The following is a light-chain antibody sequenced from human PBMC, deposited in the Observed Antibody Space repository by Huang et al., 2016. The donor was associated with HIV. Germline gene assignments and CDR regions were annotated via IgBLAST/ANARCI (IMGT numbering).Light chain of an antibody. CDR1: QSVISDY. V-gene: IGKV3-20*01. J-gene: IGKJ2*01. Sequence: ETVLTQFSGTLSLSPGESATLSCRTSQSVISDYLAWYQQKPGQAPRLLIYGTSNRAAGIPDRFTGGRSGTDFTLTISGIEPEDFAMYYCHLYGASPPDPFGQGTKLEIK. CDR3: HLYGASPPDP. CDR2: GTS.